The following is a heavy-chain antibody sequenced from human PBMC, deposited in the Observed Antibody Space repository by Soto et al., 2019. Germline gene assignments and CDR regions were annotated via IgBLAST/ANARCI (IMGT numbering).Heavy chain of an antibody. Sequence: GGSQILSCAASGFTFSSYCMHWVRQAPGKGLEWVAVIWYDGSNKYYADSVKGRFTISRDNSKNTLYLQMNSLRAEDTAVYYCASGMRAAYDAFDIWGQGTMVTVSS. CDR2: IWYDGSNK. D-gene: IGHD6-25*01. V-gene: IGHV3-33*01. CDR1: GFTFSSYC. CDR3: ASGMRAAYDAFDI. J-gene: IGHJ3*02.